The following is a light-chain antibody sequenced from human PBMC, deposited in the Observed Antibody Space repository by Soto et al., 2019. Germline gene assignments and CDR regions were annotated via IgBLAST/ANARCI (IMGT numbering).Light chain of an antibody. J-gene: IGKJ3*01. Sequence: DIPMTQSPSSVSASLGGSVTITCRASQGINVWLAWYQQRPGKAPKLLIYGATGLQSGVPSRFRGGGSGRDCSLTISNLQTEEFPTYYCQQAHTFPFTFDPGT. CDR2: GAT. CDR3: QQAHTFPFT. V-gene: IGKV1-12*02. CDR1: QGINVW.